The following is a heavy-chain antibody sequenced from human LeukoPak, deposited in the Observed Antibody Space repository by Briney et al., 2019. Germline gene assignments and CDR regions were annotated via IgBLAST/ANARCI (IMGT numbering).Heavy chain of an antibody. V-gene: IGHV4-59*12. D-gene: IGHD5-12*01. CDR2: IYYSGST. CDR3: ARISGYHGDFDY. Sequence: SETLSLTCTVSGGSISSYYWSWIRQPPGKGLEWIGYIYYSGSTNYNPSLKSRVTISVDTSKNQFSLKLSSVTAADTAVYYCARISGYHGDFDYWGQGTLVTVSS. CDR1: GGSISSYY. J-gene: IGHJ4*02.